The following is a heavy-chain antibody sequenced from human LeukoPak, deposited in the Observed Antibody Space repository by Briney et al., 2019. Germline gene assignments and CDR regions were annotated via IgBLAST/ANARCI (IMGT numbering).Heavy chain of an antibody. Sequence: PSETLSLTCTVSGGSISRYYWRWLRQPPGKGREGVGYIYYSGSTIYNPSLKSRVTISVDTSKNQFSLKLSSVTAADTAVYYCARASEDYYYYYMDVWGKGTTVTIS. CDR1: GGSISRYY. J-gene: IGHJ6*03. CDR2: IYYSGST. D-gene: IGHD1-14*01. V-gene: IGHV4-59*01. CDR3: ARASEDYYYYYMDV.